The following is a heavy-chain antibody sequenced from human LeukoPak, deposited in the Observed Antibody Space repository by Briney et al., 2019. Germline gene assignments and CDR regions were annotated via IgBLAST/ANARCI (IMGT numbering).Heavy chain of an antibody. V-gene: IGHV4-59*01. J-gene: IGHJ4*02. CDR3: ARGVYIAAAQYGY. CDR2: IYYSGTT. Sequence: SETLSLTCTVAGGSLSSYYWRWVRQPPGKGREWMGYIYYSGTTNYNPSLKSRVSISIDTSKNQFSLKLSSVTAADTAVYYCARGVYIAAAQYGYWGQGTLVTVSS. D-gene: IGHD6-13*01. CDR1: GGSLSSYY.